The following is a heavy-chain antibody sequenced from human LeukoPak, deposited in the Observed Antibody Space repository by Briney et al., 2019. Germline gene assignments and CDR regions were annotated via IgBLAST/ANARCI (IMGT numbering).Heavy chain of an antibody. D-gene: IGHD3-22*01. Sequence: GGSLRLSCAASGFTFTFSTSGMHWVRQAPGKGLEWVAFIQYDDSEKSYADSVKGRCTTSRDNSKNTVYLQMNSLRAEDTAVYYCAKGRYYYDSSDAFDIWGQGTMVTVSS. CDR3: AKGRYYYDSSDAFDI. J-gene: IGHJ3*02. V-gene: IGHV3-30*02. CDR1: GFTFTFSTSG. CDR2: IQYDDSEK.